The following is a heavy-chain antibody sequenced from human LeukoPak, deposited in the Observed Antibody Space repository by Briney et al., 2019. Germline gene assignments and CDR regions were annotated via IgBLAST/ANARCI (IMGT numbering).Heavy chain of an antibody. V-gene: IGHV1-69*13. CDR1: GGTFSSYG. CDR2: IIPIFGTA. D-gene: IGHD4-23*01. J-gene: IGHJ4*02. CDR3: ARQGYGGNPQGAADY. Sequence: ASVNVSCKASGGTFSSYGISWVRQAPGQGLEWMGCIIPIFGTAKYAQKFQDRVTITADESTSTAYMELRSLRSDDTAVYYCARQGYGGNPQGAADYWGQGTLVTVSS.